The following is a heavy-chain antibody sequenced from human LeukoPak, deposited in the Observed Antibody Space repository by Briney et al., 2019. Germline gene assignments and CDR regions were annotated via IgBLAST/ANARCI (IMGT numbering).Heavy chain of an antibody. CDR2: ISYDGSNK. CDR1: GFTFSNYA. D-gene: IGHD2-15*01. V-gene: IGHV3-30*04. CDR3: ARDRCSGGRCYSLSVGHMDV. Sequence: GGSLRLSCAASGFTFSNYAMHWVRQAPGKGLEWVAVISYDGSNKYYTDSVKGRFTISGDSSKNTLYLQMNSLRAEDTALYYCARDRCSGGRCYSLSVGHMDVWGKGTTVTVSS. J-gene: IGHJ6*03.